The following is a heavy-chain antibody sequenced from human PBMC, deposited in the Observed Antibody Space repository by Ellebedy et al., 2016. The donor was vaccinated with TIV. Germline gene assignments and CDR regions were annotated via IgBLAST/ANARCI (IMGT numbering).Heavy chain of an antibody. J-gene: IGHJ4*02. V-gene: IGHV4-59*01. CDR1: GGSFSGYY. CDR2: IYYSGST. Sequence: MPSETLSLTCAVYGGSFSGYYWSWIRQPPGKGLEWIGYIYYSGSTNYNPSLKSRVTISVDTSKNQFSLKLSSVTAADTAVYYCARDLRAAGNFDYWGQGTLVTVSS. D-gene: IGHD6-13*01. CDR3: ARDLRAAGNFDY.